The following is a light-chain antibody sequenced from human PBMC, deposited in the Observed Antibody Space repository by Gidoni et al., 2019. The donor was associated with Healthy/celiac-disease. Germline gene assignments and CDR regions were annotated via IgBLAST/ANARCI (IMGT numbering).Light chain of an antibody. J-gene: IGKJ1*01. CDR2: GAS. CDR3: QQYGSSPRT. CDR1: PSVSCSY. V-gene: IGKV3-20*01. Sequence: TLCVPPCVSSTLSGRARPSVSCSYLAWYQQKPGQAPLLLIYGASSRATGVPDRFSGSGSGTDFTLTISRLEAEDFAVYYCQQYGSSPRTFGQGTKVEIK.